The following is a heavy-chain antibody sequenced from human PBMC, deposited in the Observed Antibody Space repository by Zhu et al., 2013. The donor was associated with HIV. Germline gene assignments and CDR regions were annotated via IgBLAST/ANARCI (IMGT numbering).Heavy chain of an antibody. V-gene: IGHV1-18*01. CDR3: ARTPESVIFDF. CDR1: GYTFISYG. D-gene: IGHD3-22*01. Sequence: QVHLVQSGVEVKKPGASVKVSCKASGYTFISYGISWVRQAPGQGLEWMGWISAYNGNINYAQKLQGRVTMTTDTSTSTAYMELRSLRSDDTALYYCARTPESVIFDFWGQGTLVTVSS. CDR2: ISAYNGNI. J-gene: IGHJ4*02.